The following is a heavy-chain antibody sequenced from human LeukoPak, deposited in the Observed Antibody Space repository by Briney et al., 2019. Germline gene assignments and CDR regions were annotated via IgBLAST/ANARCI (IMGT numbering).Heavy chain of an antibody. D-gene: IGHD4-17*01. Sequence: PSETLSLTCTVSGGSISSYYWSWIRQPPGKGLEWIGYIYYGGSTNYNPSLKSRFTISVDTSKNHFSLKMISVAAADTAVYYCARGSPYGDYVDYWGQGTLVTVSS. CDR3: ARGSPYGDYVDY. CDR2: IYYGGST. CDR1: GGSISSYY. J-gene: IGHJ4*02. V-gene: IGHV4-59*01.